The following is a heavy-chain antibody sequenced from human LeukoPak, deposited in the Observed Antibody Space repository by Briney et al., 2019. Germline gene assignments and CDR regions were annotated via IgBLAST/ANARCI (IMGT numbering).Heavy chain of an antibody. V-gene: IGHV4-61*02. CDR3: ARAYGNRATNWFDP. CDR2: IYTSGST. Sequence: PSETLSLTCTVSGGSISSGSYYWSWIRQPAGKGLEWIGRIYTSGSTTYNPSLKSRVTISVDRSKNQFSLKLSSVTAADTAVYYCARAYGNRATNWFDPWGQGTLVTVSS. CDR1: GGSISSGSYY. D-gene: IGHD1-14*01. J-gene: IGHJ5*02.